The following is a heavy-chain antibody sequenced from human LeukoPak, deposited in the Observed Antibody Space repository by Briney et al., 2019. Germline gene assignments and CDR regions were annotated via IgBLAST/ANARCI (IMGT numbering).Heavy chain of an antibody. CDR2: ISAYNGNT. CDR1: GYTFTSYG. Sequence: EASVKVSCKASGYTFTSYGISWVRQAPGQGLEWMGWISAYNGNTNYAQKLQGRVTMTTDTSTSTAYMELRSLRSDDTAVYYCARDSTPYSSSSRGGEWGQGTLVTVSS. J-gene: IGHJ4*02. CDR3: ARDSTPYSSSSRGGE. V-gene: IGHV1-18*01. D-gene: IGHD6-6*01.